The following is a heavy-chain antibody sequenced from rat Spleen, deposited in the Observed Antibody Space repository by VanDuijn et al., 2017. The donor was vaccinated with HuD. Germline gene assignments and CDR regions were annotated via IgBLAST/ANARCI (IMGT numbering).Heavy chain of an antibody. J-gene: IGHJ2*01. CDR3: VRANRESYAHFDY. D-gene: IGHD1-12*01. Sequence: QVQLKESGPGLVQPSQTLSLTCTVSGFSLPSYGVSWVRQPPGKGLEWIGAVWSGGSTAYNSSFQSRLSVSRDISKSQVFLRMNSLQTEDTATYYCVRANRESYAHFDYWGQGVMVTVSS. V-gene: IGHV2-4*01. CDR2: VWSGGST. CDR1: GFSLPSYG.